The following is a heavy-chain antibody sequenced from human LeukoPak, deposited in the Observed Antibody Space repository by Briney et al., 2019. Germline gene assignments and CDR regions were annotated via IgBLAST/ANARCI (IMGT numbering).Heavy chain of an antibody. Sequence: GGSLRLSCAASGFTFSNYAMSWVRQAPGKGLEWVSVISGSGVATDYADSVKGRFTISRDNSKNTLFLQMNSLRAEDTAVYYCAKDPQPSVRMLRSTMDVWGQGTTVTVSS. V-gene: IGHV3-23*01. CDR3: AKDPQPSVRMLRSTMDV. J-gene: IGHJ6*02. D-gene: IGHD3-10*01. CDR2: ISGSGVAT. CDR1: GFTFSNYA.